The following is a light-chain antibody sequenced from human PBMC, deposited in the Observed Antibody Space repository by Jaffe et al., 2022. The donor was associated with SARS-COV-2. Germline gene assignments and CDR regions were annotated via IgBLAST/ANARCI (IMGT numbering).Light chain of an antibody. Sequence: QSALTQPPSASGSPGQSVTISCTGTNSDIGGYQYVSWFQQHPGKAPKLMIYEVSKRPSGVPDRFSGSRSGNTASLTVSGLQPDDEADYYCSAYAGSNNPGYLFGPGTKVTVL. CDR3: SAYAGSNNPGYL. CDR1: NSDIGGYQY. V-gene: IGLV2-8*01. CDR2: EVS. J-gene: IGLJ1*01.